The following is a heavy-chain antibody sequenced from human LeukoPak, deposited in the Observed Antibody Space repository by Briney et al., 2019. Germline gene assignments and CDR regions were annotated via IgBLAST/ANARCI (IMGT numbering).Heavy chain of an antibody. CDR2: INSDGSWT. CDR1: GFTFSSHW. J-gene: IGHJ4*02. CDR3: VSFYEAY. D-gene: IGHD2/OR15-2a*01. V-gene: IGHV3-74*01. Sequence: PGGSLRLSCAASGFTFSSHWMHWVRQAPGKGLVWVSRINSDGSWTSYADSVKGRFTISKDNAKNTVYLQMNNLRAEDTAVHYCVSFYEAYWGRGTLVTVSS.